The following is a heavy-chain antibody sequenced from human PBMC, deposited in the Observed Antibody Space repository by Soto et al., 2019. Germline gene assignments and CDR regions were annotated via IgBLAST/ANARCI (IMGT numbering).Heavy chain of an antibody. V-gene: IGHV3-11*01. J-gene: IGHJ4*02. Sequence: GGSLRLSCAASGFTFSDYYMSWIRQAPGKGLAWVSYISSSGSTIYYADSVKGRFTISRDNAKNSLYLQMNSLRAEDTAVYYCARDRYLWFGEPRPHYFDYWGQGTLVTVSS. CDR1: GFTFSDYY. CDR2: ISSSGSTI. D-gene: IGHD3-10*01. CDR3: ARDRYLWFGEPRPHYFDY.